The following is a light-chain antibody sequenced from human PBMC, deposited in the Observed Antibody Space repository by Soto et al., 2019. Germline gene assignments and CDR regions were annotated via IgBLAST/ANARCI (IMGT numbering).Light chain of an antibody. V-gene: IGKV3-20*01. CDR3: QQYGSSPRT. Sequence: EIVLTQSPGTLSLSPGERATLSCRASQSAYSNNLAWYQQKPGQAPRLLIYGASSRATGIPDRFSGSGSGTDFTLTISRLEPEDFAVFYCQQYGSSPRTFGQGSRVEIK. CDR1: QSAYSNN. CDR2: GAS. J-gene: IGKJ1*01.